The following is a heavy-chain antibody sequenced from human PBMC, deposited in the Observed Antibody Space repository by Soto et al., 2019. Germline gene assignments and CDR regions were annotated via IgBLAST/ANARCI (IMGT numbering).Heavy chain of an antibody. J-gene: IGHJ6*03. Sequence: GGSLRLSCAASGFTVSSNYMSWVRQAPGKGLEWVSVIYSGGSTYYADSVKGRFTISRDNSKNTLYLQMNSLRAEDTAVYYCASLYYDFWSGYPTGLYMDVWGKGTTVTVSS. CDR2: IYSGGST. CDR3: ASLYYDFWSGYPTGLYMDV. D-gene: IGHD3-3*01. CDR1: GFTVSSNY. V-gene: IGHV3-66*01.